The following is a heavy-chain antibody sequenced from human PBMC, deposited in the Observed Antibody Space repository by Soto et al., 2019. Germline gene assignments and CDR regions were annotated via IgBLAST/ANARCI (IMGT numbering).Heavy chain of an antibody. Sequence: GASVKVSCKASGYTFTSYAMHWVRQAPGQRLEWMGWINAGNGNTKYSQKFQGRVTITRDTSASTAYMELSSLRSEDTAVYYCAFRSASWYNVPYFDYWGQGTLVTVSS. V-gene: IGHV1-3*01. D-gene: IGHD6-13*01. CDR2: INAGNGNT. CDR1: GYTFTSYA. CDR3: AFRSASWYNVPYFDY. J-gene: IGHJ4*02.